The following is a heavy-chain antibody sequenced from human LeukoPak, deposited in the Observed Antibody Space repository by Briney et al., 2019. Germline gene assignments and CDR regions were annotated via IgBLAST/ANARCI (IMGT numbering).Heavy chain of an antibody. V-gene: IGHV3-74*01. Sequence: GGSLRLSCAASGFTFSTYWMHWVRQAPGKGLVWVSRINYAGSVKGRFTISRDNAKNTVSLQMSSLRPEDTGVYYCARAPSEIGGYYPEYFRHWGQGALVTVSS. J-gene: IGHJ1*01. D-gene: IGHD3-22*01. CDR1: GFTFSTYW. CDR3: ARAPSEIGGYYPEYFRH. CDR2: I.